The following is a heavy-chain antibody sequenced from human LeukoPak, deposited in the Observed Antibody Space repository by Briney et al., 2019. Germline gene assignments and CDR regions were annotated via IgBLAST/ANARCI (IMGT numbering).Heavy chain of an antibody. D-gene: IGHD3-22*01. CDR2: ISASGGRT. CDR1: GFTFTSYS. CDR3: VEGGAPSYYDGSGDAYFDY. J-gene: IGHJ4*02. V-gene: IGHV3-23*01. Sequence: GGSLRLSCEASGFTFTSYSVNWVRRAPGQGLEWVSVISASGGRTSYADSVKGRLTVPRDNSKNTLYLQMNSLRAEDTAVYFCVEGGAPSYYDGSGDAYFDYWGQGTLVTVSS.